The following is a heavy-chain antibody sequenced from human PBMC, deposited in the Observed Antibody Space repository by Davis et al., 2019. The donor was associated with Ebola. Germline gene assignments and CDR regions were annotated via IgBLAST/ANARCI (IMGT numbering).Heavy chain of an antibody. V-gene: IGHV3-48*02. J-gene: IGHJ4*02. D-gene: IGHD2-21*02. CDR2: ITSTSSTI. CDR3: AKGVTGVTATKPDY. CDR1: GFTFSTFS. Sequence: PGGSLRLSCAASGFTFSTFSMKWVRQAPGKGLECVSYITSTSSTIYYADSVKGRFTISRDNAKNSLYLQMTSLRDEDTAVYYCAKGVTGVTATKPDYWGQGTLVTVSS.